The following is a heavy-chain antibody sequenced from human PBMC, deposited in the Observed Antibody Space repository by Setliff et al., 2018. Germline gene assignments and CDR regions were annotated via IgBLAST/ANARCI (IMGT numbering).Heavy chain of an antibody. CDR3: ARGYYDSYARYYVVGDY. CDR2: INTGGGST. D-gene: IGHD3-22*01. V-gene: IGHV1-46*01. CDR1: GYTFTNHY. J-gene: IGHJ4*02. Sequence: VKFSCRASGYTFTNHYRHWVRQAPGQGVEWMGMINTGGGSTTYAQKFQGRVPMTRDTSTSTVYMELSSLRTEEPAVYYCARGYYDSYARYYVVGDYWGQGTPVTVSS.